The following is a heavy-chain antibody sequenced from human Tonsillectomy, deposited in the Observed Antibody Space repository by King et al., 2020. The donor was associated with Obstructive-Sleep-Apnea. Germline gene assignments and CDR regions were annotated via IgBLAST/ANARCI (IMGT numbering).Heavy chain of an antibody. CDR1: GGSFSGYY. Sequence: VQLQQWGAGLLKPSETLSLTCAVYGGSFSGYYWSWIRQPPGKGLEWIGEINHSGSTNYNPSLKSRVTISVDTSKNQFSLKLSSVTAADTAVYYCARGLGYFDWLISNNYYYYGMDVWGQGTTVTVSS. D-gene: IGHD3-9*01. J-gene: IGHJ6*02. CDR2: INHSGST. V-gene: IGHV4-34*01. CDR3: ARGLGYFDWLISNNYYYYGMDV.